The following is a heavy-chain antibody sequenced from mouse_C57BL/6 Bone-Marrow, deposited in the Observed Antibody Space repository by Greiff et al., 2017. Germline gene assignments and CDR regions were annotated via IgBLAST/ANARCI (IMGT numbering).Heavy chain of an antibody. CDR1: GYTFTSYG. D-gene: IGHD2-3*01. V-gene: IGHV1-81*01. J-gene: IGHJ1*03. CDR2: IYPRSGNT. Sequence: QVQLKESGAELARPGASVKLSCKASGYTFTSYGISWVKQRTGQGLEWIGEIYPRSGNTYYNEKFKGKATLTADKSSSTAYMELRSLTSEDSAVYFCARLRWLLQYFDVWGTGTTVTVSS. CDR3: ARLRWLLQYFDV.